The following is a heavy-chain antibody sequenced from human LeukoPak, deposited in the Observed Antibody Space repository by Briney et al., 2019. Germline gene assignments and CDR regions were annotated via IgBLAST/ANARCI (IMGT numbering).Heavy chain of an antibody. Sequence: GGSLRLSCAASGFTFSSYSMNWVRQAPGKGLEWVSSISSSSSYIYYADSVKGRFTISRDNAKNSLYLQMNSLRAEDTAVYYCARAGDITYYYGSGSYYQYYYGMDVWAKGPRSPSP. CDR3: ARAGDITYYYGSGSYYQYYYGMDV. D-gene: IGHD3-10*01. CDR2: ISSSSSYI. V-gene: IGHV3-21*01. CDR1: GFTFSSYS. J-gene: IGHJ6*02.